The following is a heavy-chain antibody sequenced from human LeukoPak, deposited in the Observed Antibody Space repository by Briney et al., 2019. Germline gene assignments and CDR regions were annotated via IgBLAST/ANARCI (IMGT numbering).Heavy chain of an antibody. D-gene: IGHD3-22*01. V-gene: IGHV3-9*01. Sequence: GGSLRLSCAASGFTFDDYAMHWVRHAPGKGLEWVSGISWNSGSIGYADSVKGRFTISRDNAKNSLYLQMNSLRAEDTALYYCAKDSKGSYYYDSSGYYSHYYYGMDVWGQGTTVTVSS. CDR3: AKDSKGSYYYDSSGYYSHYYYGMDV. CDR1: GFTFDDYA. CDR2: ISWNSGSI. J-gene: IGHJ6*02.